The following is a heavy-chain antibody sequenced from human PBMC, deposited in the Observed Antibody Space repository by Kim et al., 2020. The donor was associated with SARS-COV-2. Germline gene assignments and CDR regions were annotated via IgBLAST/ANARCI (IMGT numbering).Heavy chain of an antibody. D-gene: IGHD6-19*01. CDR2: IYYSGST. V-gene: IGHV4-39*07. J-gene: IGHJ5*02. CDR1: GGSISSSSYY. CDR3: ARVQGGWYGRDNWFDP. Sequence: SETLSLTCTVSGGSISSSSYYWGWIRQPPGKGLEWIESIYYSGSTYYNPSLKSRVTISVDTSKNQFSLKLSSVTAADTAVYYCARVQGGWYGRDNWFDPWGQGTLVTDSS.